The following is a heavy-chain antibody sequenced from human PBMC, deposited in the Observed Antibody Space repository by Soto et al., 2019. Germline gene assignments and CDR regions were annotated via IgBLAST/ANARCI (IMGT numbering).Heavy chain of an antibody. CDR3: ASDWLSRYFDY. Sequence: QVQLVESGGGVVQPGSTLRLSCAASGFTFSSYVMHWVRQAPGKGMEWVAAIWSDESSKYYADSVKGRFTISRDNSKNTLVLQMNSLRAEDTAGYYCASDWLSRYFDYWGQGTLVTVSA. CDR2: IWSDESSK. J-gene: IGHJ4*02. V-gene: IGHV3-33*01. CDR1: GFTFSSYV. D-gene: IGHD2-2*01.